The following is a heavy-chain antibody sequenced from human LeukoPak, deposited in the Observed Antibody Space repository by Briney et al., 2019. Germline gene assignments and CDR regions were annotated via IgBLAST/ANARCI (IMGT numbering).Heavy chain of an antibody. CDR2: ISAYNGNT. D-gene: IGHD3-9*01. CDR1: GYTFTSYG. Sequence: GASVKVSCKASGYTFTSYGISWGRQAPGQGLEWMGWISAYNGNTNYAQKLQGRVTMTTDTSTSTAYMELRSLRSDDTAVYYCARDYYDILTGYYNLGYWGQGTLVTVSS. CDR3: ARDYYDILTGYYNLGY. V-gene: IGHV1-18*01. J-gene: IGHJ4*02.